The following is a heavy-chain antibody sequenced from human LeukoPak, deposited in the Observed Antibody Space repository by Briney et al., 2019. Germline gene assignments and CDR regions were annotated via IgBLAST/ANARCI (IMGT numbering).Heavy chain of an antibody. V-gene: IGHV4-61*02. Sequence: SQTLSLTCTVSGGTISIGGYYWSWIRPPAGKGREWIGRIYSDGSSNCSPSPKSRVTISIDTSKNQFSLNLSSVTAADTAVYCCARVIRRDPYNYNGFDIWGQGTMVTVSS. J-gene: IGHJ3*02. CDR2: IYSDGSS. CDR1: GGTISIGGYY. D-gene: IGHD5-24*01. CDR3: ARVIRRDPYNYNGFDI.